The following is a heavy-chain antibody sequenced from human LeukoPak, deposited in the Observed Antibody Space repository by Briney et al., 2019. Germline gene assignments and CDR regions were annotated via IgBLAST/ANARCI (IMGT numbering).Heavy chain of an antibody. D-gene: IGHD6-19*01. CDR2: IYYSGST. J-gene: IGHJ4*02. Sequence: SETLSLTCTVSGGSISSSSYYWGWIRQPPGKGLEWIGSIYYSGSTYYNPSLKSRVTISVDTSKNQFSLKLSSVTAADTAVYYCATGQWLAFDYWGQGTLVTVSS. V-gene: IGHV4-39*01. CDR1: GGSISSSSYY. CDR3: ATGQWLAFDY.